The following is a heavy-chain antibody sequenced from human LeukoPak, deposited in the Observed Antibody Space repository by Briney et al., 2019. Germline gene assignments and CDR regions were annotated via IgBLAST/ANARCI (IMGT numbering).Heavy chain of an antibody. CDR3: ARDLGHSSSLSRAGDY. D-gene: IGHD6-13*01. V-gene: IGHV7-4-1*02. Sequence: WASVKVSCKASGYTFTSYAMNWVRQAPGQGLEWMGWINTNTGNPTYAQGFTGRFVFSLDTSVSTAYLQISSLKAEDTAVYYCARDLGHSSSLSRAGDYWGQGTLVTVSS. J-gene: IGHJ4*02. CDR2: INTNTGNP. CDR1: GYTFTSYA.